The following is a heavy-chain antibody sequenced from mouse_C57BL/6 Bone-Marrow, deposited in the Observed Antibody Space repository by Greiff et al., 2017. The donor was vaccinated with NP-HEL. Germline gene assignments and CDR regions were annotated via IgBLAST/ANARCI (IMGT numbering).Heavy chain of an antibody. V-gene: IGHV1-80*01. CDR3: ARVHYYGSSYFDY. CDR2: IYPGDGDT. Sequence: QVQLQQSGAELVKPGASVKISCKASGYAFSSYWMNWVKQRPGKGLEWIGQIYPGDGDTNYNGKFKGKATLTADKSSSTAYMQLRSLTSEDSAVYFGARVHYYGSSYFDYWGQGTTLTVSS. J-gene: IGHJ2*01. CDR1: GYAFSSYW. D-gene: IGHD1-1*01.